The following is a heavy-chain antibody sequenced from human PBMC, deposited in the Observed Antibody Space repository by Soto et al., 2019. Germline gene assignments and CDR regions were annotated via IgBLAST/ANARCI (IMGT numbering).Heavy chain of an antibody. D-gene: IGHD1-1*01. V-gene: IGHV1-18*01. CDR1: GYAFTTCG. CDR3: ARGRYGDY. Sequence: QVHLVQSGAKVKKPGASVKVSCKGSGYAFTTCGITWVRQAPGQGLEWMGWISAHNGNTNYAQKLQGRVTVTRDTSTSTAYMELRSLRSDDTAVYYCARGRYGDYWGQGALVTVSS. J-gene: IGHJ4*02. CDR2: ISAHNGNT.